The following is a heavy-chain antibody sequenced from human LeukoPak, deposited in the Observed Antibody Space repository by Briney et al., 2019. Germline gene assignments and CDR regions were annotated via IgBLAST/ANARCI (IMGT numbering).Heavy chain of an antibody. V-gene: IGHV4-39*01. Sequence: SETLSLTCTVSGGSISSSSYYWGWIRQPPGKGLEWIGSIYYSGSTYYNPSLKSRVTISVDTSKNQFSLKLSSVTAADTAVYYCARHFGVVTNYYYYGMDVWGQGTTVTVSS. J-gene: IGHJ6*02. CDR3: ARHFGVVTNYYYYGMDV. CDR1: GGSISSSSYY. CDR2: IYYSGST. D-gene: IGHD3-3*01.